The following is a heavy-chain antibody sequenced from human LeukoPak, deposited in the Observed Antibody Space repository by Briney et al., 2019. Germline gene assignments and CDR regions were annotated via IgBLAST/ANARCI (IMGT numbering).Heavy chain of an antibody. J-gene: IGHJ5*02. D-gene: IGHD3-16*02. CDR3: AREGDYLWGSYRRDWFDP. CDR1: GGSISSHY. CDR2: IHGSGIT. V-gene: IGHV4-4*07. Sequence: SETLSLTCTVSGGSISSHYWSWMRQPAGKGLEWIGRIHGSGITNYNASLKSRVIMSVDTSKNQFSLRLSSVTAADTAVYYCAREGDYLWGSYRRDWFDPWGQRILVTVSS.